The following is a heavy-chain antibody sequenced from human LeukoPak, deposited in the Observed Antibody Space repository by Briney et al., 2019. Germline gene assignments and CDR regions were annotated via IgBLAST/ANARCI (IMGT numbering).Heavy chain of an antibody. D-gene: IGHD3-10*01. CDR1: GYTFTSNY. CDR3: ARASGSSAVPFDY. CDR2: VAPSSGTT. J-gene: IGHJ4*02. V-gene: IGHV1-46*01. Sequence: AASVKVSCKASGYTFTSNYMHWVRQAPGQGLEWMGVVAPSSGTTSYAQKFQGRVTMTRDTSTSTLYMELSSLTSEDTAVCYCARASGSSAVPFDYWGQGTLVTVSS.